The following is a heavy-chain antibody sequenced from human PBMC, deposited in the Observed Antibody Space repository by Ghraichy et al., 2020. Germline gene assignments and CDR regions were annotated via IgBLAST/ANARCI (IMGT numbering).Heavy chain of an antibody. J-gene: IGHJ3*02. CDR3: ATQDCSGGSCLLGAFDI. CDR2: INHSGST. V-gene: IGHV4-34*01. CDR1: GGSLSGYY. Sequence: SETLSLTCAVYGGSLSGYYWSWIRQPPGKGLEWIGEINHSGSTNYNPSLKSRVTISVDTPKNQFSLKLSSVTAADTAVYYCATQDCSGGSCLLGAFDIWGQGTLVTVSS. D-gene: IGHD2-15*01.